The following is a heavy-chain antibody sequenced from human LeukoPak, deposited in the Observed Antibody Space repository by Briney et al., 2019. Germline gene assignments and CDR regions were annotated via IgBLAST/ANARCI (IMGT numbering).Heavy chain of an antibody. J-gene: IGHJ6*04. CDR2: INHSGST. CDR1: GGSFSGYY. CDR3: ARVGTMVRGVRYGMDV. V-gene: IGHV4-34*01. Sequence: SETLSLTCAVYGGSFSGYYWSWIRQPPGKGLEWIGEINHSGSTNYNPSLKSRVTISVDTSKNQFSLKLSSVTAADTAVYYCARVGTMVRGVRYGMDVWGKGTTVTVSA. D-gene: IGHD3-10*01.